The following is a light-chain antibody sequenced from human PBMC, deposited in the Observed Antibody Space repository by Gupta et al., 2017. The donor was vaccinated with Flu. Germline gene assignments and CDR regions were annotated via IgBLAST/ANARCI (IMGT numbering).Light chain of an antibody. CDR1: TGTGTTYYY. J-gene: IGLJ3*02. V-gene: IGLV7-43*01. CDR3: LLYYGGAQW. Sequence: QTVVTQEPSLNVSPGGTVTLTCTSSTGTGTTYYYPNWIQQKPGQAPRSLIYGISNKHSSTSPRFSGSLLGGKAALTLSNVPPEDDADYYCLLYYGGAQWFGGGTKLTVL. CDR2: GIS.